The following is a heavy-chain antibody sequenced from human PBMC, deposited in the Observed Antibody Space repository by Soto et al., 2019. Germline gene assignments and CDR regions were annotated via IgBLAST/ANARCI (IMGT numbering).Heavy chain of an antibody. CDR1: GYTFTGYQ. D-gene: IGHD2-21*01. J-gene: IGHJ4*02. Sequence: QVQVVQSGAEVKKPGASVKVSCKASGYTFTGYQMHWVRQAPGQGLEWMGWFNPNSGGTNYAQKFQGRVTMTGDTSISTGYMELNRLTSDDTAVYFCARGRTIVSPGNWGQGTLVSVSS. CDR3: ARGRTIVSPGN. V-gene: IGHV1-2*02. CDR2: FNPNSGGT.